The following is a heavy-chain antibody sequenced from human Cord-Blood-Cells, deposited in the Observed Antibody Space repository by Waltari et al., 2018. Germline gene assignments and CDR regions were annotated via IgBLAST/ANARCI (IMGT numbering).Heavy chain of an antibody. V-gene: IGHV4-39*01. CDR1: GGSISSSSYY. D-gene: IGHD7-27*01. CDR3: VRHKRTGDKDAFDI. Sequence: QLQLQESGPGLVKPSETLSLTCTVSGGSISSSSYYWGWIRPPPGKGLEWIGSIYYSGNTHYNPSLKSRVTISVDTSKNQFSLKLSSVTAADTAVYYCVRHKRTGDKDAFDIWGQGTMVTVSS. CDR2: IYYSGNT. J-gene: IGHJ3*02.